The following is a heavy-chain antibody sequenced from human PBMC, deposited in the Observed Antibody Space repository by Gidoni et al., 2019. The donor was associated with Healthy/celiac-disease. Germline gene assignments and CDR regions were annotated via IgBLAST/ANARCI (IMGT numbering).Heavy chain of an antibody. V-gene: IGHV3-30*18. J-gene: IGHJ4*02. Sequence: QVQLVESGGGVVQPGRSLRLSCAASGFPFSSYGMHWVRQAPGKGLEWVAVISYDGSNKYYADSVKGRFTISRDNSKNTLYLQMNSLRAEDTAVYYCAKDRNYGAIFDYWGQGTLVTVSS. CDR3: AKDRNYGAIFDY. CDR1: GFPFSSYG. CDR2: ISYDGSNK. D-gene: IGHD4-17*01.